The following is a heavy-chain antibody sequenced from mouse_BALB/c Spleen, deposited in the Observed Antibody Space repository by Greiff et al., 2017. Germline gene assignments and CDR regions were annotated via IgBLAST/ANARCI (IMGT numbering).Heavy chain of an antibody. V-gene: IGHV1-69*02. D-gene: IGHD1-1*01. J-gene: IGHJ4*01. Sequence: QVQLQQSGAELVKPGASVKLSCKASGYTFTSYWMHWVKQRPGQGLEWIGEIDPSDSYTNYNQKFKGKATLTVDKSSSTAYMQLSSLTSEDSAVYYCARVRPGITTVYYAMDYWGQGTSVTVSS. CDR3: ARVRPGITTVYYAMDY. CDR2: IDPSDSYT. CDR1: GYTFTSYW.